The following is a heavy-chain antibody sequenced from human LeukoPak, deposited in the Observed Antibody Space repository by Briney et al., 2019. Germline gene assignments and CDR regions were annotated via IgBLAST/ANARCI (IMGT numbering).Heavy chain of an antibody. CDR1: GGSISSGDYY. D-gene: IGHD1-26*01. V-gene: IGHV4-30-4*01. Sequence: NTSETLSLTCTVSGGSISSGDYYWSWICQPPGKGLEWIGYIYYSGSTYYNPSLKSRVTISVDTSKNQFSLKLSSVTAADTAVYYCAGTGRDSGSYFSDYWGQGTLVTVSS. J-gene: IGHJ4*02. CDR2: IYYSGST. CDR3: AGTGRDSGSYFSDY.